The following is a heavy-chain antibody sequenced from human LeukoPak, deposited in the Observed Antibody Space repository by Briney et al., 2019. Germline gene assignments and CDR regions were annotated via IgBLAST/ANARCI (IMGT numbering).Heavy chain of an antibody. J-gene: IGHJ5*02. V-gene: IGHV4-34*01. CDR2: INHSGST. CDR3: ARAGNIAVAGTGWFDP. D-gene: IGHD6-19*01. Sequence: SETLSLTCAVYGGSFSGYYWGWIRQPPGKGLEWIGEINHSGSTNYNPSLKSRVTVSVDTSKNQFSLKLSSVTAADTAVYYCARAGNIAVAGTGWFDPWGQGTLVTVSS. CDR1: GGSFSGYY.